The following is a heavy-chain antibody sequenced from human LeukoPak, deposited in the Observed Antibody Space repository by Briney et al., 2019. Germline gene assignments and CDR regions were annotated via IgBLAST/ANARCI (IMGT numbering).Heavy chain of an antibody. D-gene: IGHD2-15*01. V-gene: IGHV3-21*01. J-gene: IGHJ6*02. Sequence: GGSLRLSCAASGFTFSSYGMHWVRQAPGKGLEWVSSISSSSSYIYYADSVKGRFTISRDNAKNSLYLQMNSLRAEDTAVYYCARDLTESVVVVAANYYYYYGMDVWGQGTTVTVSS. CDR3: ARDLTESVVVVAANYYYYYGMDV. CDR2: ISSSSSYI. CDR1: GFTFSSYG.